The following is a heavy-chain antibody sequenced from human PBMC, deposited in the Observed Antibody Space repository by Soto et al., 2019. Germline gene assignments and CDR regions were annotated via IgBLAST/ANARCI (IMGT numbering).Heavy chain of an antibody. CDR2: INYSGST. CDR1: GGSVNNANYF. Sequence: QVRLEESGPGLVKPSETLSLICSVSGGSVNNANYFWNWIRHHPENGLEWIGYINYSGSTRYNPSFKTRATLSIDTSKNQFSLRLNSVTVADTAVYFCARDADYGGSRGGMAVWGRGTTVTVSS. CDR3: ARDADYGGSRGGMAV. J-gene: IGHJ6*02. D-gene: IGHD4-17*01. V-gene: IGHV4-31*03.